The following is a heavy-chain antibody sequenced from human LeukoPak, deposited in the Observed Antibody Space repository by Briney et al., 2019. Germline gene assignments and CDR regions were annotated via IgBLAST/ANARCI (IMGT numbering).Heavy chain of an antibody. CDR1: GFTFSSYT. Sequence: GSLRLSCAASGFTFSSYTMNWVRQPPGKGLEWIGSIYYSGSTYYNPSLKSRVTISVDTSKNQFSLKLSSVTAADTAVYYCARVPRSKLRFLEWSYNWFDPWGQGTLVTVSS. D-gene: IGHD3-3*01. CDR2: IYYSGST. V-gene: IGHV4-38-2*01. CDR3: ARVPRSKLRFLEWSYNWFDP. J-gene: IGHJ5*02.